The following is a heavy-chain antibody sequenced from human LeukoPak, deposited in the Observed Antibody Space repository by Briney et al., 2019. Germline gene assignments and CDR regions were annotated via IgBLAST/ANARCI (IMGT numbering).Heavy chain of an antibody. J-gene: IGHJ5*02. CDR2: IYYSGST. CDR1: GGSISSYY. CDR3: ARRAGDRLLWDWFDP. V-gene: IGHV4-59*01. D-gene: IGHD2-2*01. Sequence: SETLSLTCTVSGGSISSYYWSWIRQPPGKGLEWIGYIYYSGSTNYNPSLKSRVTISVDTSKNQFSLKLSSVTAADTAVYYCARRAGDRLLWDWFDPWGQGTLVTVSS.